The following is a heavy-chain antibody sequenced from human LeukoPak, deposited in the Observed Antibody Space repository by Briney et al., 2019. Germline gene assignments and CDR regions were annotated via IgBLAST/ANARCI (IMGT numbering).Heavy chain of an antibody. D-gene: IGHD2-2*01. V-gene: IGHV4-30-4*08. CDR2: IYYSGST. CDR1: GGSISSGDYY. CDR3: ARDRKRTLDY. J-gene: IGHJ4*02. Sequence: SETLSLTCSVSGGSISSGDYYWSWIRQPPGKGLEWIGYIYYSGSTYYNPSLKSRVTISVDTSKNQFSLKLSSVTAADTAVYYCARDRKRTLDYWGQGTLVTVSS.